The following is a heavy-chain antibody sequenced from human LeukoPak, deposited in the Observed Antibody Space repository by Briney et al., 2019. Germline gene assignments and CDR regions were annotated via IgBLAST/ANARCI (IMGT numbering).Heavy chain of an antibody. V-gene: IGHV4-4*02. D-gene: IGHD4-17*01. CDR1: GGSMSSTKW. J-gene: IGHJ4*02. Sequence: PSGTLSLTCAVSGGSMSSTKWWSWVRQPPGKGLEWIGEIYHSGSTNYNPSLKSRITISVDRSKNQVSLNLSSMTAADTAVYYCATSTVMNEYCFAYWAQGTLVTVSS. CDR3: ATSTVMNEYCFAY. CDR2: IYHSGST.